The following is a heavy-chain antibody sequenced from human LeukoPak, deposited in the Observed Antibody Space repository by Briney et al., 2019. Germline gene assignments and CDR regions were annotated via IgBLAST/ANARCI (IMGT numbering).Heavy chain of an antibody. CDR2: IKRDGSEI. Sequence: GGSLRLSCAASGFTFQNYWMSWVRQAPGKGLEWVGNIKRDGSEIHYVDSVNGRFTISRDNAKYSLFLQMNGLRVEDTSVYYCGTLDNSGHYIYWGQGTLVTVSS. CDR1: GFTFQNYW. CDR3: GTLDNSGHYIY. J-gene: IGHJ4*02. V-gene: IGHV3-7*01. D-gene: IGHD3-22*01.